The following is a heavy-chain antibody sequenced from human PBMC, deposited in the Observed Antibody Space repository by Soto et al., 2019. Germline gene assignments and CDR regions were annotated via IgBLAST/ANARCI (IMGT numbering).Heavy chain of an antibody. V-gene: IGHV2-5*02. CDR1: GFSLSTSGVG. Sequence: QITLKESGPTLVKPTQTLTLTCTFSGFSLSTSGVGVGWIRQPPGKALEWLALIYWDDDKRYSPSLKSRLTIXKXTXXNQVVLTMTNMDPVDTATYYCARRLYGSGSYYFDYWGQGTLVTVSS. CDR2: IYWDDDK. CDR3: ARRLYGSGSYYFDY. J-gene: IGHJ4*02. D-gene: IGHD3-10*01.